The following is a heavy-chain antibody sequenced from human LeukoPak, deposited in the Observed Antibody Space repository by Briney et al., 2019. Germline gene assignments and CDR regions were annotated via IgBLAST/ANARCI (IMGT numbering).Heavy chain of an antibody. D-gene: IGHD3-10*01. J-gene: IGHJ5*02. CDR1: GDSISSGIYY. CDR2: IFYSGST. V-gene: IGHV4-39*07. Sequence: SETLSLTCSVSGDSISSGIYYWGWIRQPPGKGLEWIGSIFYSGSTNYNPSLKSRVTISVDTSKNQFSLKLSSVTAADTAVYYCARKLWFGEFDWFDPWGQGTLVTVSS. CDR3: ARKLWFGEFDWFDP.